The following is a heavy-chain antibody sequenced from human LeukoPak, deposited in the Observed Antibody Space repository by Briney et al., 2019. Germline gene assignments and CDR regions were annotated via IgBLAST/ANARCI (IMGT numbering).Heavy chain of an antibody. Sequence: GGSLRLSCAASGFTFSSYWMSWVRQAPGKGLEWVANIKQDGSEKYYVDSVKGRFTISRDNAKNSLYLQMNSLRAEDTAVYYCARAPRKFAVPKYYFDYWGQGTLVTVSS. D-gene: IGHD3-10*01. J-gene: IGHJ4*02. CDR1: GFTFSSYW. CDR3: ARAPRKFAVPKYYFDY. CDR2: IKQDGSEK. V-gene: IGHV3-7*01.